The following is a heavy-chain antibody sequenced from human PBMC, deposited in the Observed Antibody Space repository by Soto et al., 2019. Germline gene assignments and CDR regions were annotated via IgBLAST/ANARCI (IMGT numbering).Heavy chain of an antibody. CDR1: GYTFTSYA. CDR2: INAGNGNT. Sequence: QVQLVQSGAEVKKPGASVKVSCKASGYTFTSYAMHWVRQAPGQRLEWMGWINAGNGNTKYSQKFQGRVTITRDTSARTAYMELSRLRSEDTAVYYCARGAYCGGDCYSPLGYFDLWGRGTLVTVSS. J-gene: IGHJ2*01. D-gene: IGHD2-21*02. CDR3: ARGAYCGGDCYSPLGYFDL. V-gene: IGHV1-3*01.